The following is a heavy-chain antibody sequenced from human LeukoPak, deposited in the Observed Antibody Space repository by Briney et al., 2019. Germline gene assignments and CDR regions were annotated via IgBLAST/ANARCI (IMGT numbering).Heavy chain of an antibody. J-gene: IGHJ4*02. CDR3: AKGYSSSWYYFDY. Sequence: GGSLRLSCAASGFTFSSYAMHWVRQAPGKGLEWVSAISGSGGSTYNADSVKGRLTISRDNSENTLYLQMNSLRAEDTAVYYCAKGYSSSWYYFDYWGQGTLVTVSS. D-gene: IGHD6-13*01. CDR1: GFTFSSYA. CDR2: ISGSGGST. V-gene: IGHV3-23*01.